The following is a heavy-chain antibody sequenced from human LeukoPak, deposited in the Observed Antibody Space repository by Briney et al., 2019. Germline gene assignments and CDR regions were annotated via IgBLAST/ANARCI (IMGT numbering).Heavy chain of an antibody. CDR1: GFTFSSYW. CDR3: ARVIGVAGVPTQTD. V-gene: IGHV3-7*04. CDR2: IKQDGSEK. J-gene: IGHJ4*02. D-gene: IGHD6-19*01. Sequence: GGSLRLSCAASGFTFSSYWMSWVHQAPGKGLEWVANIKQDGSEKYYVDSVKGRFTISRDNAKNSLYLQMNSLRAEDTAVYYCARVIGVAGVPTQTDWGQGTLVTVSS.